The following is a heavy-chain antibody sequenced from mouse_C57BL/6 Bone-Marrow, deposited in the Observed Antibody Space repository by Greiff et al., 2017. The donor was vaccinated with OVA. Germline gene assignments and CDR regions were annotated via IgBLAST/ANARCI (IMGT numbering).Heavy chain of an antibody. CDR3: AMIYYDYEGGFDY. D-gene: IGHD2-4*01. CDR2: ISSGSSTI. V-gene: IGHV5-17*01. CDR1: GFTFSDYG. J-gene: IGHJ2*01. Sequence: DVMLVESGGGLVKPGGSLKLSCAASGFTFSDYGMHWVRQAPEKGLEWVAYISSGSSTIYYADTVKGRFTISRDNAKNTLFLQMTSLRSEDTAMYYCAMIYYDYEGGFDYWGQGTTLTVSS.